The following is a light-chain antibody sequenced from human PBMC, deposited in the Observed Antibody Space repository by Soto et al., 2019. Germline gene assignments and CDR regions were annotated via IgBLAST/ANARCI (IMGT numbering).Light chain of an antibody. CDR1: RNINSD. CDR3: QQYNKWPPLYT. J-gene: IGKJ2*01. Sequence: EIVMTQSPVILSVSPGERATLSCRASRNINSDLAWYQQKPGQAPRILIYGASTRATDIPARISGSGSGTDFTLTISSLQSEDFAVYYCQQYNKWPPLYTFGQGTKLEIK. V-gene: IGKV3-15*01. CDR2: GAS.